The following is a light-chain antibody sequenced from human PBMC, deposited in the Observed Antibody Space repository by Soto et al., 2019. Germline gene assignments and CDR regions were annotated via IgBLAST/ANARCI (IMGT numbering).Light chain of an antibody. CDR1: SSNIGSNT. CDR2: SNN. Sequence: QSVLTQPTSASGTPGQRVTISCSGSSSNIGSNTVNWYQQLPGTAPKLLIYSNNQRPSGVPDRFSGSKSGTSASLAISGLQSEDEDDYYCAAWDDSLNGVVFGGGTQLTVL. V-gene: IGLV1-44*01. CDR3: AAWDDSLNGVV. J-gene: IGLJ2*01.